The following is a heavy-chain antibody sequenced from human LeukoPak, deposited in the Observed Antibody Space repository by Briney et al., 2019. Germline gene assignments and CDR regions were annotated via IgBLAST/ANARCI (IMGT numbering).Heavy chain of an antibody. CDR1: GFTLSSYE. Sequence: QPGGSLRLSCAASGFTLSSYEMNWVRQAPGKGLEWVSYISSSGSTIYYADSVKGRFTISRDNAKNSLYLQMNSLRAEDTAVYYCARRVATIEDGYYYYMDVWGKGTTVTISS. CDR2: ISSSGSTI. D-gene: IGHD5-12*01. V-gene: IGHV3-48*03. J-gene: IGHJ6*03. CDR3: ARRVATIEDGYYYYMDV.